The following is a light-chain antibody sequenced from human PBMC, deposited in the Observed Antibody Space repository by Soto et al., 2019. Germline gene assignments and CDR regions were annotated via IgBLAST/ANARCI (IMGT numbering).Light chain of an antibody. CDR3: HKYNHATT. V-gene: IGKV1-27*01. CDR1: QGISNY. Sequence: DIQMTQSTSSLSESVGDRVTITCRASQGISNYLAWYQQKPGKVPELLIYAASTLQSGVPSRFSGRGSGTEFSLTISGLQPEDVATYYCHKYNHATTFGGGTKVEIK. CDR2: AAS. J-gene: IGKJ4*01.